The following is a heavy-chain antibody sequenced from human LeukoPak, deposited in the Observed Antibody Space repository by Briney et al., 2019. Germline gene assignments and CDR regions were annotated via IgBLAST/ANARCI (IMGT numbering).Heavy chain of an antibody. CDR2: IYTSGST. J-gene: IGHJ3*02. Sequence: SETLSLNCTVSGGTISSYYWSWIRQPAGKGLEWIGRIYTSGSTNDNPSLKSRVTMSDETSKNQFPLKLSSVPAADTAVYYCARVMSGDSRFDIWGQGTMVTVSS. V-gene: IGHV4-4*07. D-gene: IGHD3-22*01. CDR1: GGTISSYY. CDR3: ARVMSGDSRFDI.